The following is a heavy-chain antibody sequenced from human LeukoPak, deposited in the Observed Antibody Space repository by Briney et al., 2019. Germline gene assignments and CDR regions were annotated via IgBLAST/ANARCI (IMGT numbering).Heavy chain of an antibody. CDR3: ARVAVAAREYFDY. CDR1: GGSISSHD. V-gene: IGHV4-59*11. D-gene: IGHD6-19*01. CDR2: IYYSGST. Sequence: PSETLSLTCTVSGGSISSHDWTWIRQPAGKGLEWIGYIYYSGSTNYNPSLKSRVTISVDTSKNQFSLKLSSVTAADTAVYYCARVAVAAREYFDYWGQGTLVTVSS. J-gene: IGHJ4*02.